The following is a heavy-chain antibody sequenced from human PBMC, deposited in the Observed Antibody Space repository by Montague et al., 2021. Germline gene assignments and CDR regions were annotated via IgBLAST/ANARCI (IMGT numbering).Heavy chain of an antibody. CDR2: INQRGTT. V-gene: IGHV4-34*01. Sequence: SETLSLTCAVSGDSFTNHYWAWIRQTPGKGLEWIGEINQRGTTKSNPSLNTRVSLSLVTSTSKLSLTLQSVTAAAAAAIYCLAIKWERLNRNYFEQWGPGILVTVS. CDR3: LAIKWERLNRNYFEQ. D-gene: IGHD1-26*01. J-gene: IGHJ4*02. CDR1: GDSFTNHY.